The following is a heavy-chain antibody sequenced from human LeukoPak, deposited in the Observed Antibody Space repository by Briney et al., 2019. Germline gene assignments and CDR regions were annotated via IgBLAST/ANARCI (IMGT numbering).Heavy chain of an antibody. CDR2: INPSGDSI. J-gene: IGHJ4*02. Sequence: ASVKVSCKASGYTFTSYYMHWVRQAPGQGLEWMGLINPSGDSISYAQKFQGRVTMTRDTSTSTVYMELSSLRSEDTAVYYCARGREGYCSSTSCYVFDYWGQGTLVTVSS. CDR3: ARGREGYCSSTSCYVFDY. V-gene: IGHV1-46*01. D-gene: IGHD2-2*01. CDR1: GYTFTSYY.